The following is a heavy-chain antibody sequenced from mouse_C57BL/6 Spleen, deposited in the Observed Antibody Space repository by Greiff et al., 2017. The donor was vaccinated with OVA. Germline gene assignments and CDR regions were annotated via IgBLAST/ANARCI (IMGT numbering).Heavy chain of an antibody. Sequence: VQLQQSGPELVKPGASVKISCKASGYSFTDYNMNWVKQSNGQGLEWIGVINPNYGTTSYNQKFKGKATLTVDQSSSTAYMQLNSLTSEDSAVYYCARWGVTAGEYYFDYWGQGTTLTVSS. CDR3: ARWGVTAGEYYFDY. J-gene: IGHJ2*01. D-gene: IGHD2-2*01. CDR2: INPNYGTT. CDR1: GYSFTDYN. V-gene: IGHV1-39*01.